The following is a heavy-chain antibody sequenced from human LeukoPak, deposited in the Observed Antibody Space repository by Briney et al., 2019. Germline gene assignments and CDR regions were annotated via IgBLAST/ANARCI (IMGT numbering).Heavy chain of an antibody. CDR1: GGSISSSSYY. CDR3: ARDCSSTSCDSKSGMRFDY. CDR2: IYYSGST. V-gene: IGHV4-39*07. Sequence: PSETLSLTCTVSGGSISSSSYYWGWIRQPPGKGLEWIGSIYYSGSTYYNPSLKSRVTISVDTSKNQFSLKLSSVTAADTAVYYCARDCSSTSCDSKSGMRFDYWGQGTLVTVSS. D-gene: IGHD2-2*02. J-gene: IGHJ4*02.